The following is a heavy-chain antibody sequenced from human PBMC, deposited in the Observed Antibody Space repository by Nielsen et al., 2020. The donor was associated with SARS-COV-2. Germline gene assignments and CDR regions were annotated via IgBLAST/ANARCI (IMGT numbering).Heavy chain of an antibody. V-gene: IGHV3-48*04. Sequence: GGSLRLSCAASGFTFSNFAMNWVRQAPGKGLEWFSYISASGTTIYYADSVKGRFTISRDNAKNSLYLQMNSLRAEDTAVYYCARDRLEWLLSYYYYGMDVWGQGTTVTVSS. CDR2: ISASGTTI. CDR3: ARDRLEWLLSYYYYGMDV. D-gene: IGHD3-3*01. CDR1: GFTFSNFA. J-gene: IGHJ6*02.